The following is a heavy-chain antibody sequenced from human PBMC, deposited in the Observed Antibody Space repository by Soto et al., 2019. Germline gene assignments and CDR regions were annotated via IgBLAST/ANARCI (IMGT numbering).Heavy chain of an antibody. CDR1: GGPYNSFA. J-gene: IGHJ6*02. CDR2: IIPVFGTA. V-gene: IGHV1-69*01. CDR3: ARFLGGAGRYYDGQNYNYYKGMDV. D-gene: IGHD3-10*01. Sequence: QAQLVQSGAEVKKPGSSVKVSCKASGGPYNSFAISWVRQAPGQGLEWIGGIIPVFGTATYAQKFKGRVTVTAEEYTSTAFIELSSLTSEDTAVYYSARFLGGAGRYYDGQNYNYYKGMDVWGQGTTVTVSS.